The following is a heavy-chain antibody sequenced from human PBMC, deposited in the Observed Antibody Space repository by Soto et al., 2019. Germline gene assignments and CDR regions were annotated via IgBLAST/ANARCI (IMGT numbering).Heavy chain of an antibody. V-gene: IGHV4-59*01. CDR2: IDYSGGA. CDR1: GGSTSPYY. D-gene: IGHD1-1*01. Sequence: QVQLQESGPGLVKASETLSLTCTVSGGSTSPYYWSWLRQPPGKGLEWIGFIDYSGGARYNPSLKSRVTMSLDTSENQISLKLSSMTAADTAVYFCARGRPGERYDYWGQGTLVTVSS. J-gene: IGHJ4*02. CDR3: ARGRPGERYDY.